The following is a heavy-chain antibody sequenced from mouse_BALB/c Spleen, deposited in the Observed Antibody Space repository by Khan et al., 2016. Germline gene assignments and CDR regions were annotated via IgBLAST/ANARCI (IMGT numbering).Heavy chain of an antibody. Sequence: QFQLVQSGPELKKPGETVKISCKASGYTFTNYGMNWVKQAPGKGLKWMGWINTNTGEPTYAEEFKGRFAFSLETSASTAYLQINNLKNEDTATYFCAEDYYGRNWFAYWGQGTLVTVSA. J-gene: IGHJ3*01. CDR1: GYTFTNYG. V-gene: IGHV9-3*02. CDR3: AEDYYGRNWFAY. D-gene: IGHD1-1*01. CDR2: INTNTGEP.